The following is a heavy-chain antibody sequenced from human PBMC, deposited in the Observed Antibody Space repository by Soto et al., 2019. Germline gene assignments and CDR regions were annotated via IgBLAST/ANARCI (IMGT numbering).Heavy chain of an antibody. J-gene: IGHJ6*02. CDR1: GGTFSSYT. CDR3: ATTDIVVVPAALDYYGMDV. D-gene: IGHD2-2*01. CDR2: IIPILGIA. Sequence: QVQLVQSGAEVKKPGSSVKVSCKASGGTFSSYTISWVRQAPGQGLEWMGRIIPILGIANYAQKFQGRVTITADKSTSTAYMELSSLRSEATAVYYCATTDIVVVPAALDYYGMDVWGQGTTVTVSS. V-gene: IGHV1-69*02.